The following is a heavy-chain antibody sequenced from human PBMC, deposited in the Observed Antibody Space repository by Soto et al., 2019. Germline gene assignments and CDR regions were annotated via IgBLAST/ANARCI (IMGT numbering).Heavy chain of an antibody. V-gene: IGHV4-4*02. Sequence: QVQLQESGPGLVKPSGTLSLTCAVSGGSISSSNWWSWVRQPPGKGLEWIGEIYHSGSTNYNPSLKXRXTXSXXKSKNQFSLKLSSVTAADTAVYYCARMEGIAVAGTGDAFDIWGQGTMVTVSS. CDR1: GGSISSSNW. CDR3: ARMEGIAVAGTGDAFDI. CDR2: IYHSGST. J-gene: IGHJ3*02. D-gene: IGHD6-19*01.